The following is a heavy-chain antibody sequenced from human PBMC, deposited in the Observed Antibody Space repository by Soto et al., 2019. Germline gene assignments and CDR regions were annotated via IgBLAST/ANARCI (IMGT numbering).Heavy chain of an antibody. CDR3: ARRGYNYPFDY. D-gene: IGHD5-12*01. J-gene: IGHJ4*02. CDR2: IYHSGTT. CDR1: GGSSSSGGYY. V-gene: IGHV4-31*03. Sequence: SETLSLTCTVSGGSSSSGGYYWSWIRQHPGKGLDWIGYIYHSGTTYYNPSLKSRVIMSVDPSKIQFSLELSSVTAADTAVYYCARRGYNYPFDYWGQGTLVTVSS.